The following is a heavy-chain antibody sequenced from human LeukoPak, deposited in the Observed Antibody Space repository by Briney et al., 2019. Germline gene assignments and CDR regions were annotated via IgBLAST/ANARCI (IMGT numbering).Heavy chain of an antibody. CDR2: ISSSGSTI. D-gene: IGHD4-17*01. V-gene: IGHV3-11*04. CDR3: ARIRRSYGDYNWFDP. J-gene: IGHJ5*02. Sequence: GGSLRLSCAASGFTFSDYYMSWIRQAPGKGLEWVSYISSSGSTIYYADSVKGRFTISRDNAKNSLYLQMNSLRAEDTAVYYCARIRRSYGDYNWFDPWGQGTLVTVSS. CDR1: GFTFSDYY.